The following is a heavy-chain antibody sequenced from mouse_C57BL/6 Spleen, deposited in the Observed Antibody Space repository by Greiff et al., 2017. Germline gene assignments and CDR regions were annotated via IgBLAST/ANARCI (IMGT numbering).Heavy chain of an antibody. CDR3: ARMGDGSSSWCAY. J-gene: IGHJ3*01. Sequence: VQVVESGPGLVAPSQSLSITCTVSGFSLTSYAISWVRQPPGKGLEWLGVIWNGGGNNYNYDLKSRRSISKDNDKSQVFLKMNSLQTGDTARYYCARMGDGSSSWCAYWGQGTLVTVSA. V-gene: IGHV2-9-1*01. D-gene: IGHD1-1*01. CDR2: IWNGGGN. CDR1: GFSLTSYA.